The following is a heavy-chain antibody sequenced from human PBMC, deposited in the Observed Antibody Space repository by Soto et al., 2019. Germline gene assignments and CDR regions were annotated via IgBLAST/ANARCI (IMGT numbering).Heavy chain of an antibody. CDR2: IIPIFGTA. Sequence: QVQLVQSGDEVKKPGSSVKVSCKASGGTFSSYAISWVRQAPGQGLEWMGGIIPIFGTANYAQKFQGRVTITADESTSTAYIELSSLRSDDTAVYYCSRALDYCDYVNYFDYWGQGTLVTVSS. CDR1: GGTFSSYA. CDR3: SRALDYCDYVNYFDY. D-gene: IGHD4-17*01. V-gene: IGHV1-69*01. J-gene: IGHJ4*02.